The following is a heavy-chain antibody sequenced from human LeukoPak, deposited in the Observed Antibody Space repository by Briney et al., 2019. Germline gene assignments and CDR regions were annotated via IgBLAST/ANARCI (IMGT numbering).Heavy chain of an antibody. CDR1: GGSISNTNW. CDR2: VNLQGST. V-gene: IGHV4-4*02. J-gene: IGHJ4*02. D-gene: IGHD3-22*01. Sequence: PSGTLSLTCGVSGGSISNTNWWTWFRQPPGKGLEWIGEVNLQGSTNYNPSLKSRVAISVDKSENHISLKLTSVTAADTAVYYCARGPPRYESSAYYSFAFDFWGQGTLVTVSS. CDR3: ARGPPRYESSAYYSFAFDF.